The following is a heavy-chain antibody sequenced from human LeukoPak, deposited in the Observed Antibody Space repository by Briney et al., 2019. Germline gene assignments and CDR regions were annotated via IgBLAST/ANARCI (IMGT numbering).Heavy chain of an antibody. V-gene: IGHV3-30-3*02. D-gene: IGHD1-26*01. CDR1: GFTFSSYA. CDR3: AKIAFSGSYYGGFDY. J-gene: IGHJ4*02. CDR2: ISYDGSNK. Sequence: QSGGSLRLSCAASGFTFSSYAMHWVRQAPGKGLEWVAVISYDGSNKYYADSVKGRFTISRDNSKSTLYLQVNSLRAEDTAVYYCAKIAFSGSYYGGFDYWGQGTLVTVSS.